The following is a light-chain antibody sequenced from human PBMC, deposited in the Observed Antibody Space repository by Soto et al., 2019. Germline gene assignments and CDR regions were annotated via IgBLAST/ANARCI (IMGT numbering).Light chain of an antibody. Sequence: QSVLTQPPSASGSPGHSVTISCTGTSSDVGDYNYVSWYQQHPGKAPKLMIYEVSKRPSGVPDRFSGSKSGNTASLTVSGLQAEDEADYYCSSYAGINNFYVFGTGTKVTVL. CDR1: SSDVGDYNY. J-gene: IGLJ1*01. V-gene: IGLV2-8*01. CDR2: EVS. CDR3: SSYAGINNFYV.